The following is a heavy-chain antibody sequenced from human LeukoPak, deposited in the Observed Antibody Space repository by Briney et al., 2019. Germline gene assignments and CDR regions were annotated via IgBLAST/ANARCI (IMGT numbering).Heavy chain of an antibody. CDR1: GGSITSGSYY. V-gene: IGHV4-61*02. D-gene: IGHD3-10*01. CDR3: AKGPGGVFDY. CDR2: IYTSGRT. J-gene: IGHJ4*02. Sequence: SETLCLTRTGSGGSITSGSYYWSWIRQPAGKGLEWIGRIYTSGRTNYNPSLKSRVTISVDTSKNQFSLKLSSVTAADTAVYYCAKGPGGVFDYWGQGTLVTVSS.